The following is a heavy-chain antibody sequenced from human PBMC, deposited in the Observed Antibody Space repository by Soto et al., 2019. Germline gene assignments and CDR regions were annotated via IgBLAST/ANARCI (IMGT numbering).Heavy chain of an antibody. D-gene: IGHD4-4*01. Sequence: LVESGGGVAQPGRSLRLSCTTSGXXFSPXGMHWVRQAPGKGLEWVGIIWNDGSTTHYADSVKGRFTISRDNSKNTLYLQMNSLRDEDTAVYYCARDGSHYDVDYWGQGTLVTVSS. V-gene: IGHV3-33*01. J-gene: IGHJ4*02. CDR3: ARDGSHYDVDY. CDR1: GXXFSPXG. CDR2: IWNDGSTT.